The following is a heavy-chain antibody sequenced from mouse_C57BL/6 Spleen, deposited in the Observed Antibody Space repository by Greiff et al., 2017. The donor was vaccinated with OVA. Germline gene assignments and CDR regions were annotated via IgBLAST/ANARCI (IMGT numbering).Heavy chain of an antibody. CDR2: IYPGSGST. J-gene: IGHJ2*01. Sequence: QVQLQQPGAELVKPGASVKMSCKASGYTFTSYWITWVKQRPGQGLAWIGDIYPGSGSTNYNEKFKSKATLTVDTSSSTAYMQLSSLTSEDSAVYYCARSPGNYGYFDYWGQGTTLTVSS. CDR1: GYTFTSYW. V-gene: IGHV1-55*01. D-gene: IGHD2-1*01. CDR3: ARSPGNYGYFDY.